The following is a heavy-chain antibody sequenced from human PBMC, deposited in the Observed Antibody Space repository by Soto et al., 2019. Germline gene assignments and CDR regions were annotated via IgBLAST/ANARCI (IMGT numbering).Heavy chain of an antibody. CDR1: GFTFDDYA. V-gene: IGHV3-9*01. D-gene: IGHD1-1*01. CDR2: SSWNSGSI. J-gene: IGHJ3*02. Sequence: EVQLVESGGGLVQPGRSLRLSCAASGFTFDDYAMHWVRQAPGKGLEWVSGSSWNSGSIGYSDSVKGRFTISRDNAKNSRYLQMNSLRAEDTALYYCAKDRNNHYNTGGAVDSWGQGTMVTVSS. CDR3: AKDRNNHYNTGGAVDS.